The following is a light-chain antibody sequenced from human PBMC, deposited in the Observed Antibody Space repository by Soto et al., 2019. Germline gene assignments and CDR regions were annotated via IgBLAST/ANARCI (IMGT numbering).Light chain of an antibody. CDR2: GSS. J-gene: IGKJ1*01. CDR1: QTVSSKY. CDR3: SQYICTPWT. Sequence: EIVLTQSPGTLSLSPGERASLSCRASQTVSSKYLAWHQQKPDQSPSLLIYGSSIRAPGIPDRFSGSGSGSGTDFTLTISRLEPEGVAVYYDSQYICTPWTFGQRTKVYIK. V-gene: IGKV3-20*01.